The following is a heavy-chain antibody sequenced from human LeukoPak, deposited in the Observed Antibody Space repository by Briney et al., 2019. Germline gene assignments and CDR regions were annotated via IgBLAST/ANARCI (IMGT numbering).Heavy chain of an antibody. V-gene: IGHV3-23*01. CDR3: TRAGYTDEGIDY. CDR1: GFAFSSYA. D-gene: IGHD5-24*01. J-gene: IGHJ4*02. Sequence: GGTLRLSCAASGFAFSSYAMSWVRHAPGKGLEWVSGISGSGDNTYYADSVKGRFTISRDNSKNTLYVQVNSLRAEDTAIYYCTRAGYTDEGIDYWGQGTLVTVSS. CDR2: ISGSGDNT.